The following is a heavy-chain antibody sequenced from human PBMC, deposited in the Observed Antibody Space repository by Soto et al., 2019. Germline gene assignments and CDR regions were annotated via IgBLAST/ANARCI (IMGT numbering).Heavy chain of an antibody. D-gene: IGHD1-7*01. CDR3: ARGTGTTTDY. V-gene: IGHV3-21*01. J-gene: IGHJ4*02. CDR1: GFTFSSYN. Sequence: GGSLRLSCAASGFTFSSYNMNWVRQAPGKGLEWISSISSSSSYIYYADSVKGRFTISRDNAKNSLYLQMNSLRAEDTAVYYCARGTGTTTDYWGQGTLVTVSS. CDR2: ISSSSSYI.